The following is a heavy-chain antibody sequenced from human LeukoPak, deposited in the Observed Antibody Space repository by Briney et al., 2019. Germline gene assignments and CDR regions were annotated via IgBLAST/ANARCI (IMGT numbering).Heavy chain of an antibody. Sequence: GGSLRLSCAASGFTFSGYWMHWVRQAPGKELVWVSRLNSVGSSTSYADSVKGRFTISRDNAKNSLYLQMNSLRAEDTAMYYCARDSGYNAFDYWGQGTLVTVSS. D-gene: IGHD5-12*01. CDR1: GFTFSGYW. J-gene: IGHJ4*02. CDR2: LNSVGSST. CDR3: ARDSGYNAFDY. V-gene: IGHV3-74*01.